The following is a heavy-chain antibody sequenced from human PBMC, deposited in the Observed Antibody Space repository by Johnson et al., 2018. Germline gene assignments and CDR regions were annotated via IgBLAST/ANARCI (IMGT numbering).Heavy chain of an antibody. D-gene: IGHD5-12*01. CDR2: ISYDGSNK. CDR1: GSTFSSYW. Sequence: VQLVESGGGVVQPGRSLRLTCAASGSTFSSYWMSWVRQAPGKGLEWVAVISYDGSNKYYADFGKGRFTIFRDNSKNTLYLQMNSLSAEDTAVYYCAKRISGFHDAFDIWGQGTMVLVSS. V-gene: IGHV3-30*18. CDR3: AKRISGFHDAFDI. J-gene: IGHJ3*02.